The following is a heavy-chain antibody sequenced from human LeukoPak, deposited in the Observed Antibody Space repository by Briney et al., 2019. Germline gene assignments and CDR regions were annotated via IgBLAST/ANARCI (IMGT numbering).Heavy chain of an antibody. Sequence: GGSLRLSCAASGFTFSSYAMSWVRQAPGKGLEWASAISGSGGSTYYADSAEGRFTISRDNSKNTLYLQMNSLRAEDTALYYRAKVIVGPVVGDDAFDIWGQGTMVTVSS. V-gene: IGHV3-23*01. CDR1: GFTFSSYA. CDR3: AKVIVGPVVGDDAFDI. CDR2: ISGSGGST. D-gene: IGHD1-26*01. J-gene: IGHJ3*02.